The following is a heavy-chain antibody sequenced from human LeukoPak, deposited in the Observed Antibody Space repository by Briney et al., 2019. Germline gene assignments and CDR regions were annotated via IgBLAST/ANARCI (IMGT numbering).Heavy chain of an antibody. Sequence: SETLSLTCTVSGGSISSSSYYRGWIRQPPGKGLEWIGSIYYSGSTYYNPSLKSRVTISVDTSKNQFSLKLSSVTAADTAVYYCARRGYSYGYMGYWGQGTLVTVSS. CDR1: GGSISSSSYY. CDR3: ARRGYSYGYMGY. D-gene: IGHD5-18*01. V-gene: IGHV4-39*01. CDR2: IYYSGST. J-gene: IGHJ4*02.